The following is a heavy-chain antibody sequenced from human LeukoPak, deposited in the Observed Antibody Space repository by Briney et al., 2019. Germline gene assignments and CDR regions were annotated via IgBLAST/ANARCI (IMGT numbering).Heavy chain of an antibody. CDR1: GYTFTSYD. CDR2: MNPNSGNT. J-gene: IGHJ4*02. Sequence: ASLKVSCKASGYTFTSYDINWVRQATGQALEWMGWMNPNSGNTGYAQKFQGRVTMTRNTSISTAYMELSSLRSEDTAVYYCARGLYYDSSGSYYFDYWGQGTLVTVSS. CDR3: ARGLYYDSSGSYYFDY. D-gene: IGHD3-22*01. V-gene: IGHV1-8*01.